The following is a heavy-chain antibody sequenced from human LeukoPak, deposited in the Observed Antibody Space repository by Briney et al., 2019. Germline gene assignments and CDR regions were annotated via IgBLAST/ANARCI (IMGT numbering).Heavy chain of an antibody. CDR3: SVDCSSTSCYTMEPYYYYGMDV. CDR1: GFTFGDYA. J-gene: IGHJ6*02. CDR2: IRSKAYGGTT. D-gene: IGHD2-2*02. V-gene: IGHV3-49*04. Sequence: GGSLRLPCTASGFTFGDYAMSWVRQAPGKGLEWVGFIRSKAYGGTTEYAASVKGRFTISRDDSKSIAYLQMNSLKTEDTAVYYCSVDCSSTSCYTMEPYYYYGMDVWGQGTTVTVSS.